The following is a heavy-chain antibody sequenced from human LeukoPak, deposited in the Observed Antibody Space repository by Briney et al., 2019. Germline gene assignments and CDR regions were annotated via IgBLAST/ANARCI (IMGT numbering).Heavy chain of an antibody. CDR2: INHSGST. D-gene: IGHD6-19*01. J-gene: IGHJ6*03. V-gene: IGHV4-34*01. Sequence: SETLSLTCAVYGGSFSGYYWSWIRQPPGKGLEWIGEINHSGSTNYNPSLKSRVTISVDTSKNQFSLKLSSVTAADTAVYYCARHGYSSGWYHYYMDVWGKGTTVTISS. CDR3: ARHGYSSGWYHYYMDV. CDR1: GGSFSGYY.